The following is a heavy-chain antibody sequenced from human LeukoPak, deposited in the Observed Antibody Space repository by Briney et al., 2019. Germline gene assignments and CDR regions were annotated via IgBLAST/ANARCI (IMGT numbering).Heavy chain of an antibody. J-gene: IGHJ4*02. CDR2: ISAYNGNT. CDR1: GYTFTHYG. Sequence: GSSVTVTCTASGYTFTHYGISWVRQAPGQGLEWMGWISAYNGNTNYAQKLQGRVTMTTDTSTSTAYMELRSLRSDDTAVYYCARGSPYYYDSSGLLYYFDYWGQGTLVTVSS. CDR3: ARGSPYYYDSSGLLYYFDY. V-gene: IGHV1-18*01. D-gene: IGHD3-22*01.